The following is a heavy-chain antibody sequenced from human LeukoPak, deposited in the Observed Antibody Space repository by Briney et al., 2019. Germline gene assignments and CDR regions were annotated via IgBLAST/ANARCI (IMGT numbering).Heavy chain of an antibody. V-gene: IGHV4-59*08. J-gene: IGHJ4*02. CDR3: ARHSWRDSSGYYYGPEYYFDY. Sequence: SETLSPTCTVSGGSISSYYWSWLRQPPGKGLEWIGYIYYSGCTNYSPSLKSRVTISVDTSKNQFSLKLSSVTAADTAVYYCARHSWRDSSGYYYGPEYYFDYWGQGTLVTVSS. CDR1: GGSISSYY. CDR2: IYYSGCT. D-gene: IGHD3-22*01.